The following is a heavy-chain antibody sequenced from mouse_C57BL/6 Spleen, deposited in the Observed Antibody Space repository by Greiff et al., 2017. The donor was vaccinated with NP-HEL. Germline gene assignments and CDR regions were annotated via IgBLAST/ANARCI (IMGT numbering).Heavy chain of an antibody. Sequence: VQLQQSGAELVRPGASVTLSCTASGFNIKDYYMHWVKQRPEQGLEWIGRIDPEDGDTESAPQLQGKATMTADTSSNTAYLQLSSLTSEDTAVYYCTTSDYYGKRYWGQGTTLTVSS. CDR3: TTSDYYGKRY. J-gene: IGHJ2*01. CDR2: IDPEDGDT. V-gene: IGHV14-1*01. D-gene: IGHD1-1*01. CDR1: GFNIKDYY.